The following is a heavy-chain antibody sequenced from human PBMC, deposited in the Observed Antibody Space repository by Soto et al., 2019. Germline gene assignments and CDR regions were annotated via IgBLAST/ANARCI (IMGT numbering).Heavy chain of an antibody. Sequence: EVQLVESGGGLVQPGGSLRLSCAASGFTFSSYWMHWVRQAPGRGLVWVSRINSYGSSTSYADSVKCRFTISRDNAKNTLYRQMNSLRAEDTAVYYCVRTSLVVAAATREDYWGQGTLVTVSS. CDR3: VRTSLVVAAATREDY. CDR1: GFTFSSYW. CDR2: INSYGSST. J-gene: IGHJ4*02. V-gene: IGHV3-74*01. D-gene: IGHD2-15*01.